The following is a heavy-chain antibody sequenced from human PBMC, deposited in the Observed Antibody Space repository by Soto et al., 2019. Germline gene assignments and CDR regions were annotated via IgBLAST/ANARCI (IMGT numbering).Heavy chain of an antibody. V-gene: IGHV3-33*01. CDR1: GFTFSSYG. Sequence: QVQLVESGGGVVKPGRSLRLSCPASGFTFSSYGRHWVRRAPGKGLEWVAVLWYDGSNKYYADSVKGRFTISRDNSKNTLYLQMNSLRAEDTAVYYCARWGIAAGDYWGQGTLVTVSS. J-gene: IGHJ4*02. D-gene: IGHD6-13*01. CDR3: ARWGIAAGDY. CDR2: LWYDGSNK.